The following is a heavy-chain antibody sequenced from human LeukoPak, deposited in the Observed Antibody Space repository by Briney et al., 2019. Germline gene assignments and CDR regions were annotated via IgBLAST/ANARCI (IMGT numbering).Heavy chain of an antibody. V-gene: IGHV4-39*01. CDR1: GGSISSSSYY. Sequence: SETLSLTCTVSGGSISSSSYYWGWIRRPPGKGLEWIGSIYYSGSTYCNPSLKSRVTISVDTSKNQFSLKLSSVTAADTAVYYCARHLYSSSWYSYYFDYWGQGTLVTVSS. D-gene: IGHD6-13*01. CDR2: IYYSGST. CDR3: ARHLYSSSWYSYYFDY. J-gene: IGHJ4*02.